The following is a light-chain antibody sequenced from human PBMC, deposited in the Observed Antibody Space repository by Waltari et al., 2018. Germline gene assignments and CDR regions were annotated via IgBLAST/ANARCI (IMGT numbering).Light chain of an antibody. CDR2: EVT. CDR3: GTWDSSLSGAV. Sequence: QSVLTQPPSVSAAPGQRVTISCSGGRSNIGNNYVSWYRQFPGTAPKLLIYEVTERPSGSAGRFSGSKSGTSATLDITGLQAGDEADDYCGTWDSSLSGAVFGGGTHLTVL. CDR1: RSNIGNNY. V-gene: IGLV1-51*02. J-gene: IGLJ7*01.